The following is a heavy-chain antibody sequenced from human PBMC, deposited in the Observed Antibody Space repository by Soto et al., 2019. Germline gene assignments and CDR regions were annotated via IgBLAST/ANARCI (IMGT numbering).Heavy chain of an antibody. Sequence: QVQLVQSGPEVKKPGASVKVSCKASGFIFTNFFMHWVRQVPGQGPEWMGVINPSGTASSSAQKFQGRFPMTGERSRRNVFMELQSEKSQNTAIYYCCGDMSATFPATPGDAKPGGRGWFFDPWGQGTPVPVSS. V-gene: IGHV1-46*03. CDR2: INPSGTAS. J-gene: IGHJ5*02. CDR1: GFIFTNFF. D-gene: IGHD2-15*01. CDR3: CGDMSATFPATPGDAKPGGRGWFFDP.